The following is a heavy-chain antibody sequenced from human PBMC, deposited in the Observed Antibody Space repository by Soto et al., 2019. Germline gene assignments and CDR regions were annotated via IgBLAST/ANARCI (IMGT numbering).Heavy chain of an antibody. Sequence: TLSLTCTVSGGSGSSGGYYWSWIRQHPGKGLEWIGYIYYSGSTYYNPSLKSRVTISVDTSKNQFSLKLSSVTAADTAVYYCARALGYCSGGSCYVDYWGQGTLVTVSS. J-gene: IGHJ4*02. CDR3: ARALGYCSGGSCYVDY. V-gene: IGHV4-31*03. D-gene: IGHD2-15*01. CDR1: GGSGSSGGYY. CDR2: IYYSGST.